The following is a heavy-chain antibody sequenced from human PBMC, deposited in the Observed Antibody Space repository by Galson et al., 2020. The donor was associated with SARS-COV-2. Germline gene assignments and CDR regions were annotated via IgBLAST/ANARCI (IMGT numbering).Heavy chain of an antibody. D-gene: IGHD2-21*02. CDR2: IRSKANSYAT. CDR3: TRPMVTHYYYYYYGMDV. CDR1: GFTFSGSS. J-gene: IGHJ6*02. V-gene: IGHV3-73*01. Sequence: GGSLRLSCAASGFTFSGSSMHWVRQASGKGLEWVGRIRSKANSYATAYAASVKGRFTISRDDSKNTAYLQMNSLKTEDTAVYYCTRPMVTHYYYYYYGMDVWGQGTTVTVSS.